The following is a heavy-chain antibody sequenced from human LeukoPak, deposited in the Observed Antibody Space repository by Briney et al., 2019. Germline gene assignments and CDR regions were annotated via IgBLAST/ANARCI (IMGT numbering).Heavy chain of an antibody. Sequence: SETLSLTCTVSGGSISSYYWSWIRQPPGKGLEWIGYIYYSGSANYNPSLKSRVTVSVDTSKNQFSLKLSSVTAADTAVYYCARGKKTVNLDYWGQGTLVAVSS. CDR3: ARGKKTVNLDY. J-gene: IGHJ4*02. V-gene: IGHV4-59*08. CDR1: GGSISSYY. D-gene: IGHD4-11*01. CDR2: IYYSGSA.